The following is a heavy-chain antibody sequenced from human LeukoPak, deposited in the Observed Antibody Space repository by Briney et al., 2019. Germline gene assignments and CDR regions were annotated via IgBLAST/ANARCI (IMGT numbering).Heavy chain of an antibody. CDR1: GFTFSSYA. D-gene: IGHD6-19*01. CDR3: AKARSAELAVAGGYYFDY. J-gene: IGHJ4*02. CDR2: ISGSGGST. V-gene: IGHV3-23*01. Sequence: GGSLRLSCAASGFTFSSYAMSWVRQAPGKGLEWVSAISGSGGSTYYADSVKGRFTISRDNSKNTLYLQMNSLRAEDTAVYYCAKARSAELAVAGGYYFDYWGQGTLVTVSS.